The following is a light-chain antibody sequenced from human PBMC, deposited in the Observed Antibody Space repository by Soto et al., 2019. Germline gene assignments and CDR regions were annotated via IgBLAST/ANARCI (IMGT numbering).Light chain of an antibody. J-gene: IGKJ1*01. CDR2: GAS. Sequence: EIVLTQSPGTLSLSPGERATLSCRASQSVSNSYLAWYQQKPGQAPRLLIYGASSRATGIPVRFSGSGSGTDFTLTISRLEPEDFAVYYCQRYGTSTTFGQGTKVDIK. CDR1: QSVSNSY. CDR3: QRYGTSTT. V-gene: IGKV3-20*01.